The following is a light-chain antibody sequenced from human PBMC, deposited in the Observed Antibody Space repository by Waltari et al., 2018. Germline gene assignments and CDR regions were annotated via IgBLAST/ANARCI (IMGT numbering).Light chain of an antibody. CDR1: SSYFGGYTF. V-gene: IGLV2-8*01. Sequence: QSALSPPLSASGSPAPSPPIPCSETSSYFGGYTFLPWYQQRPGKAPKLLIYDVTKRPSGVPDRFSGSKSANTASLTVSGLQAEDEADYYCSSYAGSNYVAFGGGTKLTVL. CDR2: DVT. CDR3: SSYAGSNYVA. J-gene: IGLJ2*01.